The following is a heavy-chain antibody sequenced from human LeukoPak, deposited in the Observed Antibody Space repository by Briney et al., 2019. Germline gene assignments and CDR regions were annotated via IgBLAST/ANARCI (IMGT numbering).Heavy chain of an antibody. J-gene: IGHJ4*02. CDR2: INPNSGGT. D-gene: IGHD1-26*01. CDR1: GYTFTGYY. CDR3: AWGTYSGSYRPYFDY. V-gene: IGHV1-2*02. Sequence: ASVKVSCKASGYTFTGYYMHWVRQAPGQGLEWMGWINPNSGGTNYAQKFQGRVTMTRDTSISTAYMELSRLRSDDTAVYYCAWGTYSGSYRPYFDYWGQGTLVTVSS.